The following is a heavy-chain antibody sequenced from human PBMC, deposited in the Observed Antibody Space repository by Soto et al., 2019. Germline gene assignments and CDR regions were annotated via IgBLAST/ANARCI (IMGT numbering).Heavy chain of an antibody. CDR2: IYYSGST. J-gene: IGHJ6*03. D-gene: IGHD3-10*01. CDR1: GGSISSSSYY. Sequence: SETLSLTCTVSGGSISSSSYYWGWIRQPPGKGLEWIGSIYYSGSTYYNPALKSRVTISVDTSKNQFSLKLGSVTAADTAVYYCARKRFDLVMVRGPKNHYYYYMDGWGKGTTVTVSS. V-gene: IGHV4-39*01. CDR3: ARKRFDLVMVRGPKNHYYYYMDG.